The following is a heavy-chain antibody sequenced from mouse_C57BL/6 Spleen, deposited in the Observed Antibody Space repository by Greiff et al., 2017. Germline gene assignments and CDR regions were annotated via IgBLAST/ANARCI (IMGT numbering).Heavy chain of an antibody. V-gene: IGHV14-2*01. CDR2: IDPEDGET. J-gene: IGHJ3*01. D-gene: IGHD2-4*01. CDR3: ARDYYDYEGVFAY. CDR1: GFNIKDYY. Sequence: EVMLVESGAELVKPGASVKLSCTASGFNIKDYYMHWVKQRTEQGLEWIGRIDPEDGETKYAPKFQGKATITADTSSNTAYLQLSSLTSEDTAVYYCARDYYDYEGVFAYWGQGTLVTVSA.